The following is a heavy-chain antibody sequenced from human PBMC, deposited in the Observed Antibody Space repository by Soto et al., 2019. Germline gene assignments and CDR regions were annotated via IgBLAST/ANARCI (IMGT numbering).Heavy chain of an antibody. D-gene: IGHD3-16*02. CDR3: ARGRSLPSYPHHFDY. Sequence: AWGSLRLSCAASGFTCSNYAMSWVRQAPGKGLEWVSVIIGSGGSTAYADSVKGRFTISRDNSKNTLYLQMISLRAEDTAVYYCARGRSLPSYPHHFDYWGQGSLVTVSS. J-gene: IGHJ4*02. CDR2: IIGSGGST. V-gene: IGHV3-23*01. CDR1: GFTCSNYA.